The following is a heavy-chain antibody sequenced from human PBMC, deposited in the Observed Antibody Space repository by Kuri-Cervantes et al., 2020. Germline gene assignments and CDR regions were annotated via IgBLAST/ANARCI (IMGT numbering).Heavy chain of an antibody. CDR3: TAYYYMDV. CDR2: IKSKTDGGTT. V-gene: IGHV3-15*01. J-gene: IGHJ6*03. Sequence: GESLKISCAASGFTFGDYGMTWFRQAPGKGLEWVGRIKSKTDGGTTDYAAPVKGRFTISRDDSKNTLYLQMNSLKTEDTAVYYCTAYYYMDVWGKGTTVTVSS. CDR1: GFTFGDYG.